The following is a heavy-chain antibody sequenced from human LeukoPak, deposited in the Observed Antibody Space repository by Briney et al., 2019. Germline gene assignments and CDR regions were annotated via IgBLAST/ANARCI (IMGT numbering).Heavy chain of an antibody. J-gene: IGHJ4*02. V-gene: IGHV4-39*02. CDR3: ASSWFHYGSGSYYFDS. D-gene: IGHD3-10*01. Sequence: SETLSLTCSVSGDSISSSTYYWGWIRQPPGKGLEWIGSINHSGSTYYNPSLKSRVTVSVDTSKNYFSLNLSSVTAADTAVYYCASSWFHYGSGSYYFDSWGQGALVTVSS. CDR1: GDSISSSTYY. CDR2: INHSGST.